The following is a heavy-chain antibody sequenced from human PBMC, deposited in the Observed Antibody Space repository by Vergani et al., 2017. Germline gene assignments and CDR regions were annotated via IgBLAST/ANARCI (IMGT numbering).Heavy chain of an antibody. J-gene: IGHJ1*01. CDR1: GFTSSYYG. CDR2: ISYDGTEK. V-gene: IGHV3-30*03. Sequence: QVHLVESGGGVVQPGRSLRLSCVVSGFTSSYYGMHWVRQAPGKGLEWVAVISYDGTEKYYADSVKGRFTISRDNSKSTLYLQMNSLRTEDTAVYYCGTKSGGKAGGKIGECREWGKGTMVTVSS. D-gene: IGHD2-15*01. CDR3: GTKSGGKAGGKIGECRE.